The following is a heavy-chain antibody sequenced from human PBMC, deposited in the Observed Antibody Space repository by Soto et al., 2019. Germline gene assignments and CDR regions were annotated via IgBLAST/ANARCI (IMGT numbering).Heavy chain of an antibody. Sequence: GGSLRLSCAASGFTFSSYAMHWVRQAPGTGLEWVAVISYEGSNKYYADPVKGRFTISRDNSKNTLYLQMNSLRTEDTAVYYCAKDSRYYASSPSPGDWGQGTLVTVSS. J-gene: IGHJ4*02. CDR1: GFTFSSYA. V-gene: IGHV3-30-3*01. CDR3: AKDSRYYASSPSPGD. CDR2: ISYEGSNK. D-gene: IGHD3-10*01.